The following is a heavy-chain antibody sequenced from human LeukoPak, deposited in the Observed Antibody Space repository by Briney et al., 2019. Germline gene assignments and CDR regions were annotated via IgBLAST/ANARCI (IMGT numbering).Heavy chain of an antibody. J-gene: IGHJ5*02. CDR3: ARETVPSYCGGDGYSIWFDP. V-gene: IGHV4-31*03. CDR1: GGSISSGGYY. Sequence: SETLSLTCTVSGGSISSGGYYWSWIRQHPGKGLEWIGYIYYSGSTYYNPSLKSRVTISVDTSKNQFSLKLSSVTAADTAVYYCARETVPSYCGGDGYSIWFDPWGQGTLSPSPQ. CDR2: IYYSGST. D-gene: IGHD2-21*02.